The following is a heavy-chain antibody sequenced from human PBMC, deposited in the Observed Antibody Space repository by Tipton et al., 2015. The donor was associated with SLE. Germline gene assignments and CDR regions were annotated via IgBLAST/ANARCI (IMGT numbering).Heavy chain of an antibody. Sequence: SLTCTVSGGSISSSSYYWGWIRQPPGKGLEWIGEINHSGSTNYNPSLKSRVTISVDTSKNQFSLKLSSVTAADTAVYYCARRVSSSWPYYYYYMDVWGKGTTVTVSS. CDR2: INHSGST. D-gene: IGHD6-13*01. CDR3: ARRVSSSWPYYYYYMDV. J-gene: IGHJ6*03. V-gene: IGHV4-39*07. CDR1: GGSISSSSYY.